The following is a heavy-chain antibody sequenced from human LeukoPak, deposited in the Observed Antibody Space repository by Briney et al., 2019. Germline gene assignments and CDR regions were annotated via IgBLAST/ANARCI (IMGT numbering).Heavy chain of an antibody. CDR3: ARGPSGGPRGD. CDR1: GYSFTSYW. V-gene: IGHV1-69*01. CDR2: SIPIFGTA. Sequence: KISCKGSGYSFTSYWIGWVRQAPGQGLEWMGGSIPIFGTANYAQKFQGRVTITADESTSTAYMELNSLRSEDTAVYYCARGPSGGPRGDWGQGTLVTVSS. J-gene: IGHJ4*02. D-gene: IGHD2-15*01.